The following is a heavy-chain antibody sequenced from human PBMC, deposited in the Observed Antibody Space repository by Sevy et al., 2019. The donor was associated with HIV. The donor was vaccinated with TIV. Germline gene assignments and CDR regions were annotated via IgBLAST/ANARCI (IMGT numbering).Heavy chain of an antibody. V-gene: IGHV1-24*01. Sequence: ASVKVSCKVSGYTLTQFSMHWVRQAPGKGLEWMTTFDPEDGDPEDGKTIYAQKFLGRVTMTEDTSTDTAYMELSSLRSDDTAVYYCGTTKDYYDSSGYPFDYWGQGTLVTVSS. J-gene: IGHJ4*02. CDR3: GTTKDYYDSSGYPFDY. D-gene: IGHD3-22*01. CDR1: GYTLTQFS. CDR2: FDPEDGDPEDGKT.